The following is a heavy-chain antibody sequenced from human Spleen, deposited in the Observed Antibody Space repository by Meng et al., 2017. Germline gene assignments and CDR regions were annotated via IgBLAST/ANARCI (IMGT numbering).Heavy chain of an antibody. D-gene: IGHD3-22*01. CDR1: GGSFSGYY. V-gene: IGHV4-34*01. Sequence: GQLQQWGAGLLKPSEPLSLTCAVYGGSFSGYYWSWIRQPPGKGLEWIGEINHSGSTNYNPSLKSRVTISVDTSKNQFSLKLSSVTAADTAVYYCVFDSSGDWYFDLWGRGTLVTASS. J-gene: IGHJ2*01. CDR2: INHSGST. CDR3: VFDSSGDWYFDL.